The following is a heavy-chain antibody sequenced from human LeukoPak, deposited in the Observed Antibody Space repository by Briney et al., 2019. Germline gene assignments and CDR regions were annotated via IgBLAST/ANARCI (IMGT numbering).Heavy chain of an antibody. D-gene: IGHD6-13*01. CDR1: GFTFSSYA. CDR2: ISYDGSNK. CDR3: ARDLIAAAGFDY. Sequence: HPGGSLRLSCAASGFTFSSYAMHWVRQAPGKGLEWVAVISYDGSNKYYADSVKGRFTISRDNSKNTLYLQMNSLRAEDTAVYYCARDLIAAAGFDYWGQGTLVTVSS. J-gene: IGHJ4*02. V-gene: IGHV3-30*04.